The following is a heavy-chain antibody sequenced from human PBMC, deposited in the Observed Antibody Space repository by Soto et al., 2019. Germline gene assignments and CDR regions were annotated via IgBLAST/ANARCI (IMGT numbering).Heavy chain of an antibody. CDR1: GFTFNSYG. J-gene: IGHJ6*02. CDR3: ARRQIPPPTRGAANARGGMDV. V-gene: IGHV3-33*01. D-gene: IGHD6-25*01. Sequence: VQLVESGGGVVQPGRSLRLSCAASGFTFNSYGMHWVRQAPGKGLEWLAVIWNDGSNNYYANSVKGRFTISRDNSKNTLYLQMNSLRAEDAAVYYCARRQIPPPTRGAANARGGMDVWGQGTTVTVSS. CDR2: IWNDGSNN.